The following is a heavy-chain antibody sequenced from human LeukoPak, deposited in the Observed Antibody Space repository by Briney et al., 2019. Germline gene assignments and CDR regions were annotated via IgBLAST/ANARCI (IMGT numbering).Heavy chain of an antibody. CDR1: GYTLTELS. D-gene: IGHD5-24*01. V-gene: IGHV1-24*01. CDR3: ARRDGYTARSYNWFDP. J-gene: IGHJ5*02. CDR2: FDPEDGET. Sequence: ASVKVSCKVSGYTLTELSTHWGRQAPGKGLGWMGVFDPEDGETIYAQKFQCRVTMTDDTSTDTAYMELSSLRSEDTAVYYCARRDGYTARSYNWFDPWGQGTLVTVSS.